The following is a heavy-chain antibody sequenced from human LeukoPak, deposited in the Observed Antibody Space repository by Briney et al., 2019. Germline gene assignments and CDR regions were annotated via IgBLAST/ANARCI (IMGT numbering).Heavy chain of an antibody. Sequence: ASVKVSCKASGYTFTSYYMHWVRQAPGQGLEWMGVINPSGGSTTYAQEFQGRVTVTRDTSTSTVYMELSSLRSEDTAVYYCARGTYYDFWSGYWGSSTIDYWGQGTLVTVSS. CDR1: GYTFTSYY. CDR3: ARGTYYDFWSGYWGSSTIDY. J-gene: IGHJ4*02. CDR2: INPSGGST. V-gene: IGHV1-46*03. D-gene: IGHD3-3*01.